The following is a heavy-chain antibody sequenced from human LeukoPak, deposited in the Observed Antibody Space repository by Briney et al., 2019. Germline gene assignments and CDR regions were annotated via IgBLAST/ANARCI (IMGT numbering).Heavy chain of an antibody. CDR2: ISAYNGNT. J-gene: IGHJ4*02. CDR3: ARVWFGELFLYYFDY. CDR1: GYTFTSYG. D-gene: IGHD3-10*01. V-gene: IGHV1-18*01. Sequence: ASVKVPCKASGYTFTSYGISWVRQAPGQGLEWMGWISAYNGNTNYAQKLQGRVTMTTDTSTSTAYMELRSLRSDDTAVYYCARVWFGELFLYYFDYWGQGTLVTVSS.